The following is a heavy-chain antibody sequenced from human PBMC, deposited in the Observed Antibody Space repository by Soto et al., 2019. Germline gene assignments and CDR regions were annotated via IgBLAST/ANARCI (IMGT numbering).Heavy chain of an antibody. CDR3: AKIRWTISLQEEDAI. Sequence: QVQLVQSGAEVKKPGSSVKVSCKSSGGTFGSYAISWVRQAPGQGLEWMGGVIPIFGTPHYAQKFHGRVTITADIPTSTAYLELSSLKDADTAVYYCAKIRWTISLQEEDAIWGLGTLVTVAS. CDR1: GGTFGSYA. V-gene: IGHV1-69*06. D-gene: IGHD2-15*01. CDR2: VIPIFGTP. J-gene: IGHJ4*02.